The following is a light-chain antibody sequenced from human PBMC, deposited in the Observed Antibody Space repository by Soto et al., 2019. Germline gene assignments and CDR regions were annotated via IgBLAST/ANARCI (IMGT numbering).Light chain of an antibody. Sequence: EIVMTQSPATLSVSPGERATLSCRASQSVSSNLAWYQQKPGQAPRLLIYGASTRSTCIPARFSGSGSGTEFTLTISSLQSQDCAVYYCQQYYNSYTFGQGTKLEIK. CDR1: QSVSSN. CDR3: QQYYNSYT. CDR2: GAS. J-gene: IGKJ2*01. V-gene: IGKV3-15*01.